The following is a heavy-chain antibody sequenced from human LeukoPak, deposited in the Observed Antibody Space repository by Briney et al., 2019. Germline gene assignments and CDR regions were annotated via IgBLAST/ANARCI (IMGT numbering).Heavy chain of an antibody. CDR1: GGSIGSGGYY. CDR2: IYYSGST. CDR3: ARTPHYYDSGEFDY. V-gene: IGHV4-31*03. D-gene: IGHD3-22*01. Sequence: SQTLSLTCTVSGGSIGSGGYYWSWIRQHPGKGLEWIGYIYYSGSTNYNPSLKSRVTISVDTSKNQFSLKLSSVTAADTAVYYCARTPHYYDSGEFDYWGQGTLVTVSS. J-gene: IGHJ4*02.